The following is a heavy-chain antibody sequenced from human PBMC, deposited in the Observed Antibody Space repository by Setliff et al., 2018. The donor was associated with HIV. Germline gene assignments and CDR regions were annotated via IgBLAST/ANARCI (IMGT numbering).Heavy chain of an antibody. Sequence: PSETLSLTCTVSGGSISSGGYYWSWIRQHPGMGLEWIGYIYYSGRTYYNPSLKSRITMSVGTSKNQFSLKLSSVTAADTAVYYCARVFTVAGTYYYYYMDVWGKGTTVTVSS. CDR2: IYYSGRT. J-gene: IGHJ6*03. CDR1: GGSISSGGYY. V-gene: IGHV4-31*03. CDR3: ARVFTVAGTYYYYYMDV. D-gene: IGHD6-19*01.